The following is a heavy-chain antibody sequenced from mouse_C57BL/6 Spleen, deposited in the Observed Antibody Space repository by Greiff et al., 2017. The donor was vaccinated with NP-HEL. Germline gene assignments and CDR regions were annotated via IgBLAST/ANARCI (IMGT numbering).Heavy chain of an antibody. CDR2: IWRGGST. CDR3: AKAYGSSDGYFDV. J-gene: IGHJ1*03. D-gene: IGHD1-1*01. CDR1: GFSLTSYG. Sequence: VQLQESGPGLVQPSQSLSITCTVSGFSLTSYGVHWVRQSPGKGLEWLGVIWRGGSTDYNAAFMSRLSITKDNSKSQVFFKMNSLQADDTAIYYCAKAYGSSDGYFDVWGTGTTVTVSS. V-gene: IGHV2-5*01.